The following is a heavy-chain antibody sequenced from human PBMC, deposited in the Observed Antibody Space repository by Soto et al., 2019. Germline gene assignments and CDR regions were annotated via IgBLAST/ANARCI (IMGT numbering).Heavy chain of an antibody. Sequence: QVQLQESGPGLVKPSQTLSLTCTVSGGSISSGDYYWSWIRQPPGKGLEWIGYIYYSGSTYYNPSLKSRVTISVDTSKNQFSLKLSSVTAADTAVYYCARDPRPGVVATMGFDYWGQGTLVTVSS. J-gene: IGHJ4*02. CDR1: GGSISSGDYY. V-gene: IGHV4-30-4*01. D-gene: IGHD5-12*01. CDR2: IYYSGST. CDR3: ARDPRPGVVATMGFDY.